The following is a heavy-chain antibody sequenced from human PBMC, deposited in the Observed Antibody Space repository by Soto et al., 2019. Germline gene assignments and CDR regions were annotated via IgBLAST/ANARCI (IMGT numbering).Heavy chain of an antibody. J-gene: IGHJ6*02. CDR1: GFTFSSYA. V-gene: IGHV3-30-3*01. CDR3: LGGSNYVREF. D-gene: IGHD4-4*01. Sequence: QVQLVESGGGVVQPGRSLRLSCAASGFTFSSYAMHWVRQAPGKGLEGVAVISYDGSNKYYADSVKGRFTISRDNSKNTRYRKINAWRAEETAGYSGLGGSNYVREFWGQGPRSPSP. CDR2: ISYDGSNK.